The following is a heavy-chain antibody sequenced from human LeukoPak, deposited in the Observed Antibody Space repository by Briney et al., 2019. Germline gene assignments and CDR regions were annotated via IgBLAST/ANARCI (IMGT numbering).Heavy chain of an antibody. CDR3: ARDRIAYGDYSYYYYGMDV. Sequence: PGGSLRLSCAASGFTFSSYSMNWVRQAPGKGLEWVSSISSSNTYIYSADSMKGRFTISRDNAKNSLYLQMNSLRAEDTAVYYCARDRIAYGDYSYYYYGMDVWGQGTTVTVSS. D-gene: IGHD4-17*01. V-gene: IGHV3-21*01. CDR2: ISSSNTYI. J-gene: IGHJ6*02. CDR1: GFTFSSYS.